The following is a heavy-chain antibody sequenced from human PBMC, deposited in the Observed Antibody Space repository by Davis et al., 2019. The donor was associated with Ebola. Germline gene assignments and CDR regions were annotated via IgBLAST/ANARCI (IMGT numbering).Heavy chain of an antibody. CDR3: ASLYCSGGSCSPNFDY. D-gene: IGHD2-15*01. V-gene: IGHV1-2*06. CDR1: GYTFTGYY. CDR2: INPNSGGT. J-gene: IGHJ4*02. Sequence: ASVKVSCKASGYTFTGYYMHWVRQAPGQGLEWMGRINPNSGGTNYAQKFQGRVTMTTDTSTSTAYMELRSLRSDDTAVYYCASLYCSGGSCSPNFDYWGQGTLVTVSS.